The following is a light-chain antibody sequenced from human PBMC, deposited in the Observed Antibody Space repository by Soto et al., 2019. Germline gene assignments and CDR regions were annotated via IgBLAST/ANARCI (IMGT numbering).Light chain of an antibody. V-gene: IGLV2-14*01. CDR3: CSYAGGYTHAV. J-gene: IGLJ2*01. Sequence: QSALTQPASVSGSPGQSITISCTGTSSDVGGYNYVSWYQQHPGKAPKLMIYEVCNRPSGVSNRFSGSKSGNTASLTISGLQAEDEADYYCCSYAGGYTHAVFGGGTKLTVL. CDR1: SSDVGGYNY. CDR2: EVC.